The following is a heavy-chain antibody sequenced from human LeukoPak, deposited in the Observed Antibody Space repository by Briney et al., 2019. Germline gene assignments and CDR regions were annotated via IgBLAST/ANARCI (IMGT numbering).Heavy chain of an antibody. D-gene: IGHD3-3*01. CDR2: INHSRST. J-gene: IGHJ6*03. CDR1: GGSFSGYY. CDR3: ARGFLYYDFWSGFGLYYYMDV. V-gene: IGHV4-34*01. Sequence: SETLSLTCAVYGGSFSGYYWSWIRQPPGKGLEWIGEINHSRSTNYNPSLKSRVTISVDTSKNQFSLKLSSVTAADTAVYYCARGFLYYDFWSGFGLYYYMDVWGKGTTVTVSS.